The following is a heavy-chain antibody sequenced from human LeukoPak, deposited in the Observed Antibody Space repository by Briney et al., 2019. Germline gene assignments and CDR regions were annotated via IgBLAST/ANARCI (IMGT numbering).Heavy chain of an antibody. CDR3: ATSSDSSWYNY. Sequence: GESLKISWKGSGYSFASYWIGWVRQMPGKGLEWMGIIYPGDSDTRYSPSFQGQVTISADKSISTAYLQWSSLKASDTAMYYCATSSDSSWYNYWGQGTLVTVSS. CDR1: GYSFASYW. V-gene: IGHV5-51*01. D-gene: IGHD6-13*01. CDR2: IYPGDSDT. J-gene: IGHJ4*02.